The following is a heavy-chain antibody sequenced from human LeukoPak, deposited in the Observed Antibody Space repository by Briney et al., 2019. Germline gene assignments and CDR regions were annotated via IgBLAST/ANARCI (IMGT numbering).Heavy chain of an antibody. D-gene: IGHD6-19*01. J-gene: IGHJ5*02. CDR3: ARGRSSVAGTGSYNWFDP. Sequence: PSETLSLTCAVYGGSFSGYYWSWIRQPPGKGLEWIGEINHSGSTNYNPSLKSRVTISVDTSKNQFSLKLSSVTAADTAVYYCARGRSSVAGTGSYNWFDPWGQGTLVTVSS. CDR1: GGSFSGYY. CDR2: INHSGST. V-gene: IGHV4-34*01.